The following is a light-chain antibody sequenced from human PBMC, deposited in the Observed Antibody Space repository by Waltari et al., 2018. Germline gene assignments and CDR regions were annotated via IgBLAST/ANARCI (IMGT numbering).Light chain of an antibody. V-gene: IGLV1-44*01. CDR2: SNN. CDR1: SSNLGVNY. J-gene: IGLJ2*01. Sequence: QSVLTQSHSVSATPGQRVTISCSGGSSNLGVNYVTWYQHVPGAAPRLLIFSNNRRPSGVPDRFSGSKSGTSASLAISGLQSEDEAHYYCATWDSDVNAWLFGGGTKVTVL. CDR3: ATWDSDVNAWL.